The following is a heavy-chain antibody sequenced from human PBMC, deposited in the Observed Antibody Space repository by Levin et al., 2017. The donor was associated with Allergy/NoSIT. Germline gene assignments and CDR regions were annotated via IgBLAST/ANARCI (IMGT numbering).Heavy chain of an antibody. V-gene: IGHV3-30*18. D-gene: IGHD2-15*01. CDR3: AKGPCSGGSCYGDY. Sequence: GGSLRLSCAASGFTFSSYGMHWVRQAPGKGLEWVAVISYDGSNKYYADSVKGRFTISRDNSKNTLYLQMNSLRAEDTAVYYCAKGPCSGGSCYGDYWGQGTLVTVSS. CDR1: GFTFSSYG. CDR2: ISYDGSNK. J-gene: IGHJ4*02.